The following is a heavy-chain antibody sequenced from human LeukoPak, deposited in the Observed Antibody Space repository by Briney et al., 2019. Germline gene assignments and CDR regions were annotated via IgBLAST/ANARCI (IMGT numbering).Heavy chain of an antibody. CDR3: ARVPHYYNSSGYYYSFDY. D-gene: IGHD3-22*01. V-gene: IGHV1-2*04. CDR2: INPNSGGT. Sequence: GASVKVSCKASGYTFTGYYMHWVRQAPGQGLEWMGCINPNSGGTNYAQKFQGWVTMTRDTSISTAYMELSSLRSEDTAVYYCARVPHYYNSSGYYYSFDYWGQGTLVTVSS. J-gene: IGHJ4*02. CDR1: GYTFTGYY.